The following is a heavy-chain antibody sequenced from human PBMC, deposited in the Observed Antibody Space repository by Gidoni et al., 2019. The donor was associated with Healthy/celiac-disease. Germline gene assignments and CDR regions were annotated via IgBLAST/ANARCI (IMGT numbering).Heavy chain of an antibody. Sequence: QAPGKGLEGVAVISYDGSNKYYADSVKGRFTISRDNSKNTLYLQMNSLRAEDTAVYYCAKDRYYGSGSYSMFDYWGQGTLVTVSS. D-gene: IGHD3-10*01. CDR2: ISYDGSNK. V-gene: IGHV3-30*18. J-gene: IGHJ4*02. CDR3: AKDRYYGSGSYSMFDY.